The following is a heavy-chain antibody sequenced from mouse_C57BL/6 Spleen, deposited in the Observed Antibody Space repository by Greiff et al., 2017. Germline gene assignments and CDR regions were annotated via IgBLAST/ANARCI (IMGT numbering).Heavy chain of an antibody. Sequence: ESGPGLVKPSQSLSLTCSVTGYSITSGYYWNWIRQFPGNKLEWMGYISYDGSNNYNPSLKNRISITRDTSRNQFFLKLSSVTTEDTAQYCCASDGSSSWFAYWGQGTLVTVSA. CDR1: GYSITSGYY. V-gene: IGHV3-6*01. CDR2: ISYDGSN. J-gene: IGHJ3*01. D-gene: IGHD1-1*01. CDR3: ASDGSSSWFAY.